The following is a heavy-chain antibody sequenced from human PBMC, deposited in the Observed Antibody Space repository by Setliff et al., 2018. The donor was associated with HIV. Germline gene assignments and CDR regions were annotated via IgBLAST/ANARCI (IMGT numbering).Heavy chain of an antibody. CDR1: GFTFSRYA. V-gene: IGHV3-48*04. CDR2: ISSRGSTI. D-gene: IGHD4-17*01. CDR3: ARSPYGDYGLDY. Sequence: PGGSLRLSCAASGFTFSRYAMTWVRQAPGKGLEWVSYISSRGSTIYYADSVKGRFTISRDNAKNSLYLQMNTLRAEDTAVYFCARSPYGDYGLDYWGQGTLVTVSS. J-gene: IGHJ4*02.